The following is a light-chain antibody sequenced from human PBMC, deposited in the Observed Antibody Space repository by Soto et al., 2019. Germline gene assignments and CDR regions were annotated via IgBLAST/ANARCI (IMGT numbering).Light chain of an antibody. CDR2: GNT. J-gene: IGLJ2*01. CDR3: QSYDSSLSGYVV. Sequence: QSVLTQPPSVSGAPGLRVTISCTGSSSNIGAGYDVHWYQQLPGTAPKLLIYGNTNRPSGVPDRFSGSKSGTSASLAITGLQAEDEADYYCQSYDSSLSGYVVFGGGTKLTAL. CDR1: SSNIGAGYD. V-gene: IGLV1-40*01.